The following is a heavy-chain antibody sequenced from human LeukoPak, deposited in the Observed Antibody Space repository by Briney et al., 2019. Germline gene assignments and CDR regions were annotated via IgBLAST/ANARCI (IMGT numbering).Heavy chain of an antibody. J-gene: IGHJ3*02. D-gene: IGHD3-3*01. CDR2: IYYSGST. CDR1: GYSISSGYY. CDR3: ARYLRKYDFWSGFDAFDI. V-gene: IGHV4-30-4*08. Sequence: SETLSLTCAVSGYSISSGYYWGWIRQPPGKGLEWIGYIYYSGSTYYNPSLKSRVTISVDTSKNQFSLKLSSVTAADTAVYYCARYLRKYDFWSGFDAFDIWGQGTMVTVSS.